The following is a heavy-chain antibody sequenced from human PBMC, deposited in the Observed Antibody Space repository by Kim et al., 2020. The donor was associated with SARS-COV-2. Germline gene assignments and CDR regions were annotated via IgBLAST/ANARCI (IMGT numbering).Heavy chain of an antibody. Sequence: SETLSLTCTISGGSISGYYWTWIRQPAGKGLEWIARMYSSGNSNYNPSLKSRVIMSVDTTKNQFSLKLNSVTAADTAVYFCARDFPTSSRYFDFWGQGTLVTVSS. CDR2: MYSSGNS. D-gene: IGHD6-6*01. CDR3: ARDFPTSSRYFDF. J-gene: IGHJ4*02. CDR1: GGSISGYY. V-gene: IGHV4-4*07.